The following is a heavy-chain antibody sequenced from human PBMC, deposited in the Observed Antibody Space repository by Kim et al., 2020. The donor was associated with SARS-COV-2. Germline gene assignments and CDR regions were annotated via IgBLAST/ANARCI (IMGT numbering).Heavy chain of an antibody. J-gene: IGHJ4*02. V-gene: IGHV3-15*01. Sequence: GTTHHAAPVKGRFTISIDDSKNTLYLQMNSLKTEDTAMYYCTTPYSSSLLWGQGTLVTVYS. CDR3: TTPYSSSLL. D-gene: IGHD6-13*01. CDR2: GTT.